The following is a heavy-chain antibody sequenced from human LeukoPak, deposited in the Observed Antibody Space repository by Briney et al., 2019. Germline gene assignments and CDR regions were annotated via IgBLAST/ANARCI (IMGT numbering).Heavy chain of an antibody. D-gene: IGHD2-15*01. CDR3: ANLGVANSVVVVAAVDY. Sequence: GGSLRLSCAASGFTVSSNYMSWVRQAPGKGLEWVSVIYSGGSTYYADSVKGRFTISRDNSKNTLYLQMNSLRAEDTAVYYCANLGVANSVVVVAAVDYWGQGTLVTVSS. J-gene: IGHJ4*02. V-gene: IGHV3-53*01. CDR2: IYSGGST. CDR1: GFTVSSNY.